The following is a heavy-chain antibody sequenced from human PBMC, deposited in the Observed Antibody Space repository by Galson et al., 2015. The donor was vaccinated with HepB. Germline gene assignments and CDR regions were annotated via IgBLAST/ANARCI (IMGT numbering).Heavy chain of an antibody. V-gene: IGHV3-11*01. CDR3: AGELYQPLLFDFDY. Sequence: SLRLSCAASGFTFSDYYMSWIRQAPGKGLEWVSYISSSGSTIYYADSVKGRFTISRDNAKNSLYLQMNSLRAEDTAVYYCAGELYQPLLFDFDYWGQGTLVTVSS. CDR2: ISSSGSTI. CDR1: GFTFSDYY. D-gene: IGHD2-21*02. J-gene: IGHJ4*02.